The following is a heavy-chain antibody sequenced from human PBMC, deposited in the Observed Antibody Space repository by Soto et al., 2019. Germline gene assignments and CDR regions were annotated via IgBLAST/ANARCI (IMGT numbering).Heavy chain of an antibody. Sequence: APVKVSCKASGYPFTLYGLACVRQPPGQGLEFMGWINTSNGNRKYEQRLQGRFTMTTDTPTSTAYKELRSLRSDDTAVYFCVSVNPKGDLDFWGPGTLVTVSS. CDR2: INTSNGNR. J-gene: IGHJ4*02. V-gene: IGHV1-18*04. CDR1: GYPFTLYG. CDR3: VSVNPKGDLDF.